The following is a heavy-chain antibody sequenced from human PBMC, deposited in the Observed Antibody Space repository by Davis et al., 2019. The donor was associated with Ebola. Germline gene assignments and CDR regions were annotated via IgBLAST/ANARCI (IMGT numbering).Heavy chain of an antibody. CDR1: RYSFTDYF. CDR2: INPKLGDT. CDR3: ARGHNYAHEY. V-gene: IGHV1-2*06. Sequence: ASVKVSCKASRYSFTDYFMHWVRQAPGQGLEWMGRINPKLGDTNYAQKFQGRVTMTRDTSISTVYMELSSLRYDDTADYYCARGHNYAHEYWGQGTLVTVSS. D-gene: IGHD4-11*01. J-gene: IGHJ4*02.